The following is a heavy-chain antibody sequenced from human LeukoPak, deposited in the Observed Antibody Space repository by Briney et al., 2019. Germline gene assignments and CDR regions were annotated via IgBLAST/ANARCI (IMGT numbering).Heavy chain of an antibody. J-gene: IGHJ6*02. CDR3: ARVGYCSSTSCYTHYYYYYGMDV. CDR1: GYTFTGYY. CDR2: INPNSGGT. D-gene: IGHD2-2*02. V-gene: IGHV1-2*02. Sequence: GASVTVSCKASGYTFTGYYMHWVRQAPGQGLEWMGWINPNSGGTNYAQKFQGRVTMTRDTSISTAYMELSRLRSEDTAAYYCARVGYCSSTSCYTHYYYYYGMDVWGQGTTVTVSS.